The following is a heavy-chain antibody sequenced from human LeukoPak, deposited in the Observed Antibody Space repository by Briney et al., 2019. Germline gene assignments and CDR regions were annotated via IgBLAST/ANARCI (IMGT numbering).Heavy chain of an antibody. D-gene: IGHD3-22*01. CDR2: IIPILGIA. Sequence: SVKVSCKASGGTFSSYAISWVRQAPGQGLEWMGRIIPILGIANYAQKFQGSVTITADKSTSTAYMELSSLRSEDTAVYYCARGSSGYYRTDFQHWGQGTLVTVSS. V-gene: IGHV1-69*04. CDR1: GGTFSSYA. CDR3: ARGSSGYYRTDFQH. J-gene: IGHJ1*01.